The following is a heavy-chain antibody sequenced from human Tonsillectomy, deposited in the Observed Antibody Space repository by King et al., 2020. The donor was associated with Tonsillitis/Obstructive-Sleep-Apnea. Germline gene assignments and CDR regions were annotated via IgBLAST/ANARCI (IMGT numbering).Heavy chain of an antibody. CDR3: ARDDKDDSCFDC. J-gene: IGHJ4*02. V-gene: IGHV1-46*01. CDR2: INPSSAIT. Sequence: VQLVESGAEVKKPGASVKLSCKTYGYTFTRYYIHWVRQAPGQGLEWMGVINPSSAITTYAQKFQGRVTMTRDMSTSTVHKELSSLRSEDTAVYYCARDDKDDSCFDCWGQGTLVTVSS. CDR1: GYTFTRYY. D-gene: IGHD3-22*01.